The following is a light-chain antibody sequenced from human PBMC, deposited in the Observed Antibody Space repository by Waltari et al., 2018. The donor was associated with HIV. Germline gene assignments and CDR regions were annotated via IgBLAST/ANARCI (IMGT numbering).Light chain of an antibody. CDR2: AAS. Sequence: DIQMTQSPSSLSASVRDRVTITCRASQGISNSLAWYQQKPGKAPKLLLYAASRLESGVPARFSGSGSGTDYTLTISSLQPEDFATYYCQQYYTTSVTFGQGTKLAIK. CDR1: QGISNS. V-gene: IGKV1-NL1*01. CDR3: QQYYTTSVT. J-gene: IGKJ2*01.